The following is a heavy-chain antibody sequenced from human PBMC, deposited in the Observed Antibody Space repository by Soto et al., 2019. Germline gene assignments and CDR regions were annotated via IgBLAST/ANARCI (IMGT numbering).Heavy chain of an antibody. J-gene: IGHJ4*02. CDR3: ARFGRLWFGESTMY. CDR1: GGSISSSSYY. D-gene: IGHD3-10*01. CDR2: IYYSGST. Sequence: SETLSLTCTVSGGSISSSSYYWGWIRQPPGKGLEWIGSIYYSGSTYYNPSLKSRVTISVDTSKNQFSLKLSSVTAADTAVYYCARFGRLWFGESTMYWGQGTLVTVSS. V-gene: IGHV4-39*01.